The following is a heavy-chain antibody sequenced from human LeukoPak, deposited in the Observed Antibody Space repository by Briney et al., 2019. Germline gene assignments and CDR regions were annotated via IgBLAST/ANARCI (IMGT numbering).Heavy chain of an antibody. V-gene: IGHV1-2*02. Sequence: ASVKVSCKASGYTFTDSYIHWVRQAPGQGLEWMGWINPHSGGTNYAQKFQGRVTMTRNTSISTAYMELSRLRSDDTAVYYCAAARGWYAVDFWGQGTLVTVSS. D-gene: IGHD6-19*01. J-gene: IGHJ4*02. CDR1: GYTFTDSY. CDR2: INPHSGGT. CDR3: AAARGWYAVDF.